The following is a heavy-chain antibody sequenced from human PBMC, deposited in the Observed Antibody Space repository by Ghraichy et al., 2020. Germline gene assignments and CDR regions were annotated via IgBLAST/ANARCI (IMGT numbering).Heavy chain of an antibody. Sequence: ASVKVSCKASGYTFTSYDINWVRQATGQGLEWMGWMNPNSGNTGYAQKFQGRVTMTRNTSISTAYMELSSLRSEDTAVYYCARGGSGYYKGYNWFDPWGQGTLVTVSS. D-gene: IGHD3-3*01. J-gene: IGHJ5*02. V-gene: IGHV1-8*01. CDR3: ARGGSGYYKGYNWFDP. CDR1: GYTFTSYD. CDR2: MNPNSGNT.